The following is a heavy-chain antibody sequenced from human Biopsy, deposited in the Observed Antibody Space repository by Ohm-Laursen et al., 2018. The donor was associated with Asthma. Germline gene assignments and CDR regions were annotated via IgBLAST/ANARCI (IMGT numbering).Heavy chain of an antibody. Sequence: ASVKVSCKASGGTFSTYGINWVRQAPGQGLEWMGWISGYNGDTKFAQNVKGRLSLTTDTSTSTAYMELRSLTSDDTAVYYCVRDKVVVVPGSKGPTDWFDPWGQGTLVTVPS. D-gene: IGHD2-15*01. CDR3: VRDKVVVVPGSKGPTDWFDP. J-gene: IGHJ5*02. CDR1: GGTFSTYG. CDR2: ISGYNGDT. V-gene: IGHV1-18*01.